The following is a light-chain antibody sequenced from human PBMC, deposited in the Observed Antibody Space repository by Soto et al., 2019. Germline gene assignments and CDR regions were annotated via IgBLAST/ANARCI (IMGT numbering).Light chain of an antibody. CDR2: EVN. V-gene: IGLV2-8*01. CDR3: SSYAGSSNV. J-gene: IGLJ1*01. Sequence: QSALTQPPSASGSPGQSVAISCTGTSSDVGGYNYVSWYQQHPGKAPKLMIYEVNKRPAGVPDRFSGSKSGHTASLTFSGLQAEDEADYYCSSYAGSSNVFGTGTKVNVL. CDR1: SSDVGGYNY.